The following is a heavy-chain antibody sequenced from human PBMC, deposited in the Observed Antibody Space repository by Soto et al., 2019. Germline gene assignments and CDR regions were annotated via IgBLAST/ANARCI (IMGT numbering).Heavy chain of an antibody. Sequence: QVQLVESGGGLVKPGGSLRLSCAASGFTFSDYYMSWIRQAPGKGLEWVSYISSSGSTIYYADSVKGRFTISRDNAKNSXXLQMNSLRAEDTAVYYCARGSAVERRWLPYYYFDYWGQGTLVTVSS. V-gene: IGHV3-11*01. CDR2: ISSSGSTI. CDR3: ARGSAVERRWLPYYYFDY. D-gene: IGHD1-1*01. CDR1: GFTFSDYY. J-gene: IGHJ4*02.